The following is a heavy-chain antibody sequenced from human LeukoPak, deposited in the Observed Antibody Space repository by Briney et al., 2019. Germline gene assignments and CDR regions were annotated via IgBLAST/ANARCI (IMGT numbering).Heavy chain of an antibody. Sequence: GGSLRLSCAASGFTFSSYGMHWVRQAPGKGLEWVAVIWDDGSNKYYADSVKGRFTISRDNSKNTLYLQMNSLRAEDTAVYYCARAEVPAALKSGAFDIWGQGTMVTVSS. CDR2: IWDDGSNK. CDR3: ARAEVPAALKSGAFDI. V-gene: IGHV3-33*01. D-gene: IGHD2-2*01. CDR1: GFTFSSYG. J-gene: IGHJ3*02.